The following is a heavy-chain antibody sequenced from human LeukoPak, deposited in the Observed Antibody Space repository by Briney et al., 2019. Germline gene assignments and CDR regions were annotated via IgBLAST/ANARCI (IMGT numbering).Heavy chain of an antibody. D-gene: IGHD6-13*01. Sequence: GSLTLSCAASGFTFSSYGMHWVRQAPGKGLEWVAVISYDGSNKYYADSVKGRFTISRDNSKNTLYLQMNSLRAEDTAVYYCAKAGDGSSWYKTYYYYYGMDVWGQGSTGSVSS. J-gene: IGHJ6*02. CDR1: GFTFSSYG. CDR2: ISYDGSNK. CDR3: AKAGDGSSWYKTYYYYYGMDV. V-gene: IGHV3-30*18.